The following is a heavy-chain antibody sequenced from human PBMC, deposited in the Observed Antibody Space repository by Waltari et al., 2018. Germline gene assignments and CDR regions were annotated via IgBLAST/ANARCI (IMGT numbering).Heavy chain of an antibody. CDR1: GGTFSSYE. V-gene: IGHV1-69*14. CDR3: ARDPKGTTVIYDAFDL. D-gene: IGHD4-17*01. CDR2: IIPIFGTP. Sequence: QVHLVQSGAEVKKPGSSVRVSCKASGGTFSSYEFNWVRQAPGQGLEWMGGIIPIFGTPIYAQKFQGRVTITADTSTTTAYMELSSLRLEDTAVYYCARDPKGTTVIYDAFDLWGQGTMVSVSS. J-gene: IGHJ3*01.